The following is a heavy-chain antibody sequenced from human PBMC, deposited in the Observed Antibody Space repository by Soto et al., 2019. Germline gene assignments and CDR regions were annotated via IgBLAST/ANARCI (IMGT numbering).Heavy chain of an antibody. CDR1: GYTFTTYG. J-gene: IGHJ6*03. V-gene: IGHV1-18*04. Sequence: GASVKVSCKASGYTFTTYGISWVRQASGQGLEWMGWINGYTGNTKYAQRFQGRVTMTRDTSTSTAYMEVRSLRSDDTAVYYCARDDIATRPQYYYDMDVWGEGITVTVP. D-gene: IGHD6-6*01. CDR2: INGYTGNT. CDR3: ARDDIATRPQYYYDMDV.